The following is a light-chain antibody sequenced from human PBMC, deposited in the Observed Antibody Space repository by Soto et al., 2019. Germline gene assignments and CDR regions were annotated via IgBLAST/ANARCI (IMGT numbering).Light chain of an antibody. V-gene: IGKV3-15*01. CDR3: QQYTNWPLYT. Sequence: EIVMTQSPATLSVSPGERATLSCRASQSVSSNLAWYQQKPGQAPRLLIYGASTRATGIPARFSGSGSGTEFTLTISILQSEDFAVYYCQQYTNWPLYTFCQGTKLEIK. CDR2: GAS. J-gene: IGKJ2*01. CDR1: QSVSSN.